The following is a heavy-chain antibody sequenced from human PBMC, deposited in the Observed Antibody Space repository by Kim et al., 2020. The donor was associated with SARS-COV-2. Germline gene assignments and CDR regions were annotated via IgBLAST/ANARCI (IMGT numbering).Heavy chain of an antibody. J-gene: IGHJ5*02. CDR1: GGSISSSSYY. V-gene: IGHV4-39*01. Sequence: SETLSLTCTVSGGSISSSSYYWGWIRQPPGKGLEWIGSIYYSGSTYYNPSLKSRVTISVDTSKNQFSLKLSSVTAADTAVYYCARPPDSSGYSAWGQGTLVTVSS. CDR2: IYYSGST. D-gene: IGHD3-22*01. CDR3: ARPPDSSGYSA.